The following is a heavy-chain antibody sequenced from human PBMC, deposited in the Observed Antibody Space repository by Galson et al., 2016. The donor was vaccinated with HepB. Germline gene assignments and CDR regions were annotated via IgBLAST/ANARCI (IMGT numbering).Heavy chain of an antibody. J-gene: IGHJ4*02. CDR2: ISYDGRNM. CDR1: GFTFSTST. CDR3: AKDEGADGDYVRGWLDS. Sequence: SLRLSCAASGFTFSTSTLHWVRQAPGKGLEWVAVISYDGRNMYYGNSVKGRYTISRDNSNNTLFLQRNSLTTDDTAMYNCAKDEGADGDYVRGWLDSWGQGILVTVSS. V-gene: IGHV3-30-3*01. D-gene: IGHD4-17*01.